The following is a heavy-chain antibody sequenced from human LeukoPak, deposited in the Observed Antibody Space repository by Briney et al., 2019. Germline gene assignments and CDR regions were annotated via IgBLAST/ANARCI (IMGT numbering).Heavy chain of an antibody. Sequence: GASVTVSFKASGGTFISYAISWVRQAPGQGLEWMGGIIPIFGTANYAQKFQGRVTITTDESTSTAYMELSSLRSEDTAVYYCARSTTVVTSRTNYFDYWGQGTLVTVSS. CDR1: GGTFISYA. CDR3: ARSTTVVTSRTNYFDY. CDR2: IIPIFGTA. D-gene: IGHD4-23*01. V-gene: IGHV1-69*05. J-gene: IGHJ4*02.